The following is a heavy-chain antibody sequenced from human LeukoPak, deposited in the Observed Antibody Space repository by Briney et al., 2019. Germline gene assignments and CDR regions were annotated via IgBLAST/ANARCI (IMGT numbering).Heavy chain of an antibody. CDR3: ARDQGKYDFWSGYSHYYMDV. Sequence: GGSLRLSCAASGFTFSRYNMIWVRQAPGKGLEWVSSITSSSIYIYYADSVKGRFTISRDNAKNSLYLQMNSLRAEDTAVYYCARDQGKYDFWSGYSHYYMDVWGKGTTVTISS. CDR1: GFTFSRYN. CDR2: ITSSSIYI. J-gene: IGHJ6*03. D-gene: IGHD3-3*01. V-gene: IGHV3-21*01.